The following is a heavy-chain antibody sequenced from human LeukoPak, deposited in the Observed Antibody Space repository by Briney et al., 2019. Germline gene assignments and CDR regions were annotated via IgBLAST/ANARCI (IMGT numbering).Heavy chain of an antibody. V-gene: IGHV3-74*01. J-gene: IGHJ4*02. CDR2: INTDGSST. Sequence: PGGSLGLSCAASGSAFSRYWMHWVRQAPGKGLVWVARINTDGSSTTYADSVKGRFTISRDNAKNTLFLQMNSLRAEDTALYYCARAGGGNLNFDYWGQGTLVTVSS. D-gene: IGHD2-15*01. CDR3: ARAGGGNLNFDY. CDR1: GSAFSRYW.